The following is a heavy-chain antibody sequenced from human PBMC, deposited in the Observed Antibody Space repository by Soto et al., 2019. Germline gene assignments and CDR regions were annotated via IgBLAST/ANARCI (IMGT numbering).Heavy chain of an antibody. CDR1: GGTFSDYT. D-gene: IGHD3-10*01. J-gene: IGHJ5*02. V-gene: IGHV1-69*02. CDR3: ARGREWFGP. Sequence: QVQLVQSGAEVQKPGSSVKVSCKVSGGTFSDYTITWVRQAPGQGLEWMGRVVLILNIINYAPKFHGRVTSTADKSASTVYMDLTSLTSEDTAVYYCARGREWFGPWGQGTLVTVSA. CDR2: VVLILNII.